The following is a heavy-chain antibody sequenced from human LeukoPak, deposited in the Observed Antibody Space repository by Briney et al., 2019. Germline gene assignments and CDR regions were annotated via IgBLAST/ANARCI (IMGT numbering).Heavy chain of an antibody. CDR2: IIPIFGTA. Sequence: SVKVSCKASGGTFSSYAISWVRQAPGQGLEWMGGIIPIFGTANYAQKFQGRVTITADESTSTAYMELSSLRSEDTAVYYCARVIIVRTRPLDYYDSSGHFDYWGQGTLVTVSS. CDR1: GGTFSSYA. D-gene: IGHD3-22*01. V-gene: IGHV1-69*13. CDR3: ARVIIVRTRPLDYYDSSGHFDY. J-gene: IGHJ4*02.